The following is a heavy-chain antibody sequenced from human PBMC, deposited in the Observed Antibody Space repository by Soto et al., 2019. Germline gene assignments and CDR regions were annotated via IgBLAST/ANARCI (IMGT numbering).Heavy chain of an antibody. V-gene: IGHV1-8*01. J-gene: IGHJ5*02. CDR2: MNPNCGNT. CDR3: ARGRPSCSSTSCYKYRFDP. CDR1: GYTFTSYD. Sequence: ASVKVSCKASGYTFTSYDINWVRQATGQGLEWMGWMNPNCGNTGYEQKFQGRVTITRNTSITTAYMELSSLRSEDTAVYYCARGRPSCSSTSCYKYRFDPWGQGTLVTVSS. D-gene: IGHD2-2*02.